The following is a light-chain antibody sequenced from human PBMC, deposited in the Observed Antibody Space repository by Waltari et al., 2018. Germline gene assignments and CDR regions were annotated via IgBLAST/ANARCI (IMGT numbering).Light chain of an antibody. CDR1: QSVSIY. CDR2: HTS. J-gene: IGKJ1*01. V-gene: IGKV3-20*01. Sequence: SCRASQSVSIYLAWYQQKPGQAPRLLIYHTSTRATGIPDRFSGSGSGTDFSLTISGLEPEDFAVYYCQHYKSLPVSFGQGTRVEI. CDR3: QHYKSLPVS.